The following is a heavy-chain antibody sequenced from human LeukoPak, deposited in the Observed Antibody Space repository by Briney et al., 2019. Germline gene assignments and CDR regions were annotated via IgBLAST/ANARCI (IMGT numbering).Heavy chain of an antibody. CDR1: GGTFSSYA. Sequence: SVKVSCKASGGTFSSYAISWVRQAPEQGLEWMGGIIPIFGTANYAQKFQGRVTITADESTSTAYMELSSLRSEDTAVYYCARGVLGDQLGDTAMVTYFDYWGQGTLVTVSS. D-gene: IGHD5-18*01. CDR2: IIPIFGTA. J-gene: IGHJ4*02. CDR3: ARGVLGDQLGDTAMVTYFDY. V-gene: IGHV1-69*01.